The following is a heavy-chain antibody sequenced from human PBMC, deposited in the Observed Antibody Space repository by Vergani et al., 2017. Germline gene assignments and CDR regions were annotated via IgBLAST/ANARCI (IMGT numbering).Heavy chain of an antibody. CDR1: GFTFSSYD. Sequence: EVQLVESGGGLVQPGGSLRLSCAASGFTFSSYDMHWVRQATGKGLEWVSAIGTAGDTYYPGSVKGRFTISRDNSKNTLYLQMNSLRAEDTAVYYCAKEGIAARPESKNKQIDYWGQGTLVTVSS. V-gene: IGHV3-13*01. CDR2: IGTAGDT. J-gene: IGHJ4*02. D-gene: IGHD6-6*01. CDR3: AKEGIAARPESKNKQIDY.